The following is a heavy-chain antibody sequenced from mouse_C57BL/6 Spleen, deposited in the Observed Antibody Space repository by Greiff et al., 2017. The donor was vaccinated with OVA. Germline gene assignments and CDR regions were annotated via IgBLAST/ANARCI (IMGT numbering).Heavy chain of an antibody. CDR3: TAYSSYYAMDY. CDR2: IRLKSDNYAT. Sequence: EVKLVESGGGLVQPGGSMKLSCVASGFTFSNYWMNWVRQSPEKGLEWVAQIRLKSDNYATHYAESVKGRFTISRDDSKSSVYLQMNNLRAEDTGIYYCTAYSSYYAMDYWGQGTSVTVSS. J-gene: IGHJ4*01. V-gene: IGHV6-3*01. D-gene: IGHD2-5*01. CDR1: GFTFSNYW.